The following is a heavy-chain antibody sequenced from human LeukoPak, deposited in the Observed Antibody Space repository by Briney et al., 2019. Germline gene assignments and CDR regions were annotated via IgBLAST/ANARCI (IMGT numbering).Heavy chain of an antibody. CDR1: GFIFSDSA. J-gene: IGHJ3*02. Sequence: GGSLRLSCAASGFIFSDSAMHWVRQASGKGLEWVGRIRSKAKNYATEFAASVKGRFIISRDDSKNMAYLQMNSLKTEDTAVYYCTTDPCGYYYGDAFDIWGQGTMVTVSS. CDR2: IRSKAKNYAT. CDR3: TTDPCGYYYGDAFDI. D-gene: IGHD3-22*01. V-gene: IGHV3-73*01.